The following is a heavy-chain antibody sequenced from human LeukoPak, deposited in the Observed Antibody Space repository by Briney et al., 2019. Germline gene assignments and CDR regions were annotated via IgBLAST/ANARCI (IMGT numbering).Heavy chain of an antibody. CDR2: IYHSGST. D-gene: IGHD6-19*01. Sequence: SQTLSLTCTVSGGSISSGGYYWSWIRQPPGKGLEWIGYIYHSGSTYYNPSLKSRVTISVDRSKNQFSLKLSSVTAADTAVYYCARLSSGWSYFDYWGQGTLVTVSS. V-gene: IGHV4-30-2*01. J-gene: IGHJ4*02. CDR3: ARLSSGWSYFDY. CDR1: GGSISSGGYY.